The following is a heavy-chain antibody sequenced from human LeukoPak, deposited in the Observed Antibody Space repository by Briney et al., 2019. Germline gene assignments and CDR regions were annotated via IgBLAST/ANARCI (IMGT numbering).Heavy chain of an antibody. Sequence: GRSLRLSCAASGFTFSSYGMHWVRQAPGKGLEWVAVISYDGSNKYYADSVKGRFTISRDNSKNTLYLQMNGLRAEDTAVYYCAKDLRQWLVLGNYYYGMDVWGKGTTVTVSS. J-gene: IGHJ6*04. CDR2: ISYDGSNK. D-gene: IGHD6-19*01. CDR1: GFTFSSYG. V-gene: IGHV3-30*18. CDR3: AKDLRQWLVLGNYYYGMDV.